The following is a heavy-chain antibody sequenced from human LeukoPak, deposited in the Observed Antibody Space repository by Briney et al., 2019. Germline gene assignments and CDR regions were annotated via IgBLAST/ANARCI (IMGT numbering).Heavy chain of an antibody. J-gene: IGHJ4*02. CDR2: MNPNSGNT. Sequence: GASVKVSCKASGYTFTSYDINSVRQATRQRREGMGWMNPNSGNTGYAQKFQGRVTMTRNTSISTAYMELSSLRSEDTAVYYCARVGGSSSSEFDYWGQGTLVTVSS. V-gene: IGHV1-8*01. CDR3: ARVGGSSSSEFDY. D-gene: IGHD6-6*01. CDR1: GYTFTSYD.